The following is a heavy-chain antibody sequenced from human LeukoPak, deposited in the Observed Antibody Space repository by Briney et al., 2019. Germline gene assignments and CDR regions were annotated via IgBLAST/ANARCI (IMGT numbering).Heavy chain of an antibody. D-gene: IGHD6-13*01. V-gene: IGHV3-23*01. Sequence: GGSLRLSCAASGFTFSSYAMSWVRQAPGKGLEWVSAISGSGGSTYYADSVKGRFTISRDNSKNTLYLQMNSLRAEDTAVYYCAKGVFSVEQQLAVGIDYWGQGTLVTVSS. CDR1: GFTFSSYA. CDR3: AKGVFSVEQQLAVGIDY. CDR2: ISGSGGST. J-gene: IGHJ4*02.